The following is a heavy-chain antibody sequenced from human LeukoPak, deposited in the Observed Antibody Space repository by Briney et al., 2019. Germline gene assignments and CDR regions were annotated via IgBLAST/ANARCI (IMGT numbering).Heavy chain of an antibody. Sequence: SETLSLTCAVSGYSISSGYYWGWVRQPPGKGLEWIGRIYTTGTTQYNPSLKSRVTMSIDTSTNQFSLNLRSMTAADTAVYYCGRLGYIGAHYFLDFWSQGTLVAVS. D-gene: IGHD2-15*01. V-gene: IGHV4-38-2*01. CDR1: GYSISSGYY. CDR3: GRLGYIGAHYFLDF. J-gene: IGHJ4*02. CDR2: IYTTGTT.